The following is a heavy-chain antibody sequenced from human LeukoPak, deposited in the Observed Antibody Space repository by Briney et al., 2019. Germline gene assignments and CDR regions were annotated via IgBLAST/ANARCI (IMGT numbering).Heavy chain of an antibody. Sequence: GGSLRLSCAASGFTFSSYSMNWVRQAPGTWLKWVSSISSSSYIYYADSVKGRFTISRDNAKNSLYLQMNSLRAEDTAVYYCARDEPYCSSTSCPLRYWGQGTLVTVSS. CDR2: ISSSSYI. D-gene: IGHD2-2*01. V-gene: IGHV3-21*01. J-gene: IGHJ4*02. CDR3: ARDEPYCSSTSCPLRY. CDR1: GFTFSSYS.